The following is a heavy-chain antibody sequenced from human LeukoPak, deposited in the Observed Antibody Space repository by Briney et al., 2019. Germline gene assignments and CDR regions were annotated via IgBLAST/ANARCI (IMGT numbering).Heavy chain of an antibody. Sequence: SETLSLTCTVSGGSTSSYYWSWIRQPPGKVLEWIGYIYYSGSTNYNPSLKSQVTISVDTSKNRFSLRLTSVTAADTAVYYCARAVASTIDAFDIWGQGTMVTVSS. CDR3: ARAVASTIDAFDI. V-gene: IGHV4-59*01. CDR1: GGSTSSYY. CDR2: IYYSGST. J-gene: IGHJ3*02. D-gene: IGHD6-19*01.